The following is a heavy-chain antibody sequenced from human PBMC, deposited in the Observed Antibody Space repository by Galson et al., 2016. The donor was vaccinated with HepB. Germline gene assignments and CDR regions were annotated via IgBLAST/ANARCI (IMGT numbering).Heavy chain of an antibody. Sequence: SLRLSCAVSGFIFSDHYMDWVRQAPGKGLEWVGRSRNKANSYTTEYAASVQGRFTISRDDSKDSMYLQMNSLTTEDAAVYYCARESRIAAAGSGYYYYGMDVGGQGTTVTVSS. V-gene: IGHV3-72*01. CDR2: SRNKANSYTT. D-gene: IGHD6-13*01. J-gene: IGHJ6*02. CDR3: ARESRIAAAGSGYYYYGMDV. CDR1: GFIFSDHY.